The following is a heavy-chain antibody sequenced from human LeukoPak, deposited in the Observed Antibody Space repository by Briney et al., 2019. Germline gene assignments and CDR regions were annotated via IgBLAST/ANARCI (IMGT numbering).Heavy chain of an antibody. V-gene: IGHV3-23*01. CDR3: AKYPSSSGYYYGIDH. CDR1: GVTFSSYG. D-gene: IGHD3-22*01. Sequence: GGSLRLSCAASGVTFSSYGMTWVRQAPGKGLEWVSGIGGSGGGPYYADSVKGRFTISRDNSKNTPSLQMNSWRAKDRAVYYCAKYPSSSGYYYGIDHWGQGTQVTVSS. J-gene: IGHJ4*02. CDR2: IGGSGGGP.